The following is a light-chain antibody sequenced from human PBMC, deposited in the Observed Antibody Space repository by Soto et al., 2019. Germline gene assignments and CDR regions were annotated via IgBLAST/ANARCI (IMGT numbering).Light chain of an antibody. J-gene: IGKJ2*01. V-gene: IGKV3-15*01. CDR1: QSVRGN. CDR2: AAS. Sequence: ERLMTQSPATLSVSPGERVTLSCRASQSVRGNLAWYQQKPGQAPRLLIYAASTRATGIPARFSGSGSGTEFTLTISSLQSEDFALYYCQQYNHWPVAFGQGTKLEIK. CDR3: QQYNHWPVA.